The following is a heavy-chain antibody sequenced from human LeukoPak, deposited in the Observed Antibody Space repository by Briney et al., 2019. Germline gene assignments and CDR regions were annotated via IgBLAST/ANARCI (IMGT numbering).Heavy chain of an antibody. CDR2: IYYSGST. D-gene: IGHD3-9*01. CDR3: AREAPYDTLVEGWFDP. V-gene: IGHV4-59*01. CDR1: GGSISSYY. Sequence: SETLSLTCTVSGGSISSYYWSWIRQPPGKGLEWIGYIYYSGSTNYNPSLKSRVTISVDTPKNQFSLKLSSVTAADTAVYYCAREAPYDTLVEGWFDPWGQGTLVTVSS. J-gene: IGHJ5*02.